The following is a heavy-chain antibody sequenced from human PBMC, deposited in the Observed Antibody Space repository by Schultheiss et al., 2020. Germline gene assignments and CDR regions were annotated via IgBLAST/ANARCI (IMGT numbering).Heavy chain of an antibody. CDR2: ISGSGGST. Sequence: GGSLRLSCAASGFTFSSYAMSWVRQAPGKGLEWVSAISGSGGSTYYADSVKGRFTISRDNSKNTLYLQMNSLRAEDTAVYYCANLQGQYQLLFSWFDPWGQGTLVTVSS. CDR3: ANLQGQYQLLFSWFDP. CDR1: GFTFSSYA. D-gene: IGHD2-2*01. V-gene: IGHV3-23*01. J-gene: IGHJ5*02.